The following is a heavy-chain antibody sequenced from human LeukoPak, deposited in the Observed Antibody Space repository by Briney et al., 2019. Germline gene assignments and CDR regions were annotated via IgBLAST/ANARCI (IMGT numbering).Heavy chain of an antibody. CDR1: GFTFSSYG. Sequence: PGGSLRLSCAASGFTFSSYGMSWVRQAPGKGLEWVSAISGSGGSTYYADSVRGRFTISRDNSKNTLYLQMDSLRAEDTAVYFCAKRSGGPSPFDYWGQGALVTVSS. CDR3: AKRSGGPSPFDY. CDR2: ISGSGGST. V-gene: IGHV3-23*01. J-gene: IGHJ4*02. D-gene: IGHD3-3*01.